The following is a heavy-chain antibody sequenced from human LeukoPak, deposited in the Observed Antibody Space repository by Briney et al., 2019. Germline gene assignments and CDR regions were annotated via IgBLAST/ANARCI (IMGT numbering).Heavy chain of an antibody. D-gene: IGHD6-13*01. J-gene: IGHJ4*02. CDR3: ARRYSSSWYDY. CDR1: GFTFSDYY. V-gene: IGHV3-11*03. Sequence: GGSLRLSCAASGFTFSDYYMSWIRQAPGKGLEWVSYISGSSSYTNYADSVKGRFIISRDNAKDSLYLQMNSLRAEDTAVYYCARRYSSSWYDYWGQGTLVTVSS. CDR2: ISGSSSYT.